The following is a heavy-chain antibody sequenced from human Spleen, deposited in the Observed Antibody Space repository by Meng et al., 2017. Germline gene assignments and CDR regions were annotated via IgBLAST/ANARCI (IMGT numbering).Heavy chain of an antibody. D-gene: IGHD3-10*01. Sequence: GGSLRLSCAASGFTVSSNYMSWVRQAPGKGLEWVSVIYSGGGTNYADSVKGRFTISRDISKNTLYLQMNSLRTEDTAVYYCARGSARTFDIWGQGTMVTVSS. CDR1: GFTVSSNY. J-gene: IGHJ3*02. V-gene: IGHV3-66*02. CDR3: ARGSARTFDI. CDR2: IYSGGGT.